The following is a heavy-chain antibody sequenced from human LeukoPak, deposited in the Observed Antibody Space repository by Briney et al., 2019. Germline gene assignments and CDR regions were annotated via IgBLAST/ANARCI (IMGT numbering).Heavy chain of an antibody. CDR2: ISSSSSYI. J-gene: IGHJ4*02. CDR3: ARGSGYDPSIDY. CDR1: GFTFSSYS. V-gene: IGHV3-21*01. D-gene: IGHD5-12*01. Sequence: GGSLRLSCAASGFTFSSYSMNWVRQAPGKGLEWVSSISSSSSYIYYADSVKGRFTISRDNAKNSLYLQMNSLRAEDTAVYYCARGSGYDPSIDYWGQGTLVTVSS.